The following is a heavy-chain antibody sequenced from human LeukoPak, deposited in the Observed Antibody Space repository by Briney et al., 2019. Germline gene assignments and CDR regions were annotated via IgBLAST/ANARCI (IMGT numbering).Heavy chain of an antibody. Sequence: GGSLRLSCAASGFTFGDYTMHWVRQAPGKGLEWVSLISWDGGSTYYADSVKGRFTISRDNSKNSLYLQMNSLRTEDTALYYCAKDRDGYGGAYFDYWGQGTLVTVSS. CDR3: AKDRDGYGGAYFDY. V-gene: IGHV3-43*01. D-gene: IGHD5-24*01. CDR2: ISWDGGST. CDR1: GFTFGDYT. J-gene: IGHJ4*02.